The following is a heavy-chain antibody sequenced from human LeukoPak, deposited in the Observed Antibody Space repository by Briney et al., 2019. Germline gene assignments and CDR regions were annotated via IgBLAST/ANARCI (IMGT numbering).Heavy chain of an antibody. J-gene: IGHJ5*02. D-gene: IGHD3-10*01. CDR3: ARDGWFGDYNWFDP. V-gene: IGHV3-21*01. CDR1: GFTFSSYS. Sequence: PGGSLRLSCAASGFTFSSYSMSWVRQAPGKGREWVSSISSSSSYIYYADSVKGRFTISRDNAKNSLYLQMNSLRAEDTATYYCARDGWFGDYNWFDPWGQGTLVTVSS. CDR2: ISSSSSYI.